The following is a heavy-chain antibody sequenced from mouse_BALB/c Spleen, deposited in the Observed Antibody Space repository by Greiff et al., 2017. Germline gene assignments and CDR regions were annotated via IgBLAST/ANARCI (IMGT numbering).Heavy chain of an antibody. CDR1: GFSLTSYG. V-gene: IGHV2-9*02. J-gene: IGHJ4*01. CDR3: ARDGIYYYGSSHYYAMDY. CDR2: IWAGGST. Sequence: VQLQQSGPGLVAPSQSLSITCTVSGFSLTSYGVHWVRQPPGKGLEWLGVIWAGGSTNYNSALMSRLSISKDNSKSQVFLKMNSLQTDDTAMYYCARDGIYYYGSSHYYAMDYWGQGTSVTVSS. D-gene: IGHD1-1*01.